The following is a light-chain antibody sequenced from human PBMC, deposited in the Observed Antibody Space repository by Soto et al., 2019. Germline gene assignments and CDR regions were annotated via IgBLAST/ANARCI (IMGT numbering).Light chain of an antibody. J-gene: IGKJ5*01. Sequence: EIVLTQSPGTLSLSPGERATLSCRASQSVSSSYLAWYQQKPGQAPRLLTYGASSRATGIPDRFSGSGSGTDFTLTISRLEPEDFAVYYCQQYGTPRSVTFGQGTRLEIK. CDR3: QQYGTPRSVT. CDR1: QSVSSSY. V-gene: IGKV3-20*01. CDR2: GAS.